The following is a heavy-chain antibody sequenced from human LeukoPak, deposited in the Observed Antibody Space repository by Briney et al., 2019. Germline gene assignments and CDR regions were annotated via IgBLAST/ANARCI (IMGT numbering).Heavy chain of an antibody. V-gene: IGHV1-2*02. D-gene: IGHD3-16*01. CDR2: INPNSGGT. J-gene: IGHJ3*02. Sequence: ASVKVSCKASGYTFTGYYMHWVRQAPGQGLEWMGWINPNSGGTKYAQNFQGRVTMTRDKSISRAYMELSRLRYDDTAVYYCARDATQITFGGVSSPDIWGQGTMVTVSS. CDR3: ARDATQITFGGVSSPDI. CDR1: GYTFTGYY.